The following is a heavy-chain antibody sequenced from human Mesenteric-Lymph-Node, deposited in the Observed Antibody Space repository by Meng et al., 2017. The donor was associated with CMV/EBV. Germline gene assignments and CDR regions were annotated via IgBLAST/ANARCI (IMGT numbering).Heavy chain of an antibody. CDR1: GGSFSGYY. D-gene: IGHD3-10*01. J-gene: IGHJ6*02. Sequence: GGSLRLSCAVYGGSFSGYYWSWVRQAPGKGLQWVALIKEEESDIYYVDSVKGRFTISRDNARKSVYLQMNNLRAEDTALYYCARGRGDVWGQGTTVTVSS. CDR2: IKEEESDI. V-gene: IGHV3-7*01. CDR3: ARGRGDV.